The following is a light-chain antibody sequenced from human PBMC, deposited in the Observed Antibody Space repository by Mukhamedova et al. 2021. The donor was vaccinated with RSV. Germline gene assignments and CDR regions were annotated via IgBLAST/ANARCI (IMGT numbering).Light chain of an antibody. CDR3: HSYDSNNPWV. CDR2: DDN. Sequence: VTISCTRSSGSIASNYVQWFQQRPGSAPTTVIYDDNQRPSGVPDRFSGSIDSSSNSASLTISGLKTEDEADYYCHSYDSNNPWV. V-gene: IGLV6-57*03. J-gene: IGLJ3*02. CDR1: SGSIASNY.